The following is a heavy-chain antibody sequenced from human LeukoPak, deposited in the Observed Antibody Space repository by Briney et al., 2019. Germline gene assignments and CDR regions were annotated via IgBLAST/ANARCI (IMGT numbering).Heavy chain of an antibody. V-gene: IGHV1-2*02. D-gene: IGHD7-27*01. CDR1: GYTFTGYY. Sequence: ASEKVSCKASGYTFTGYYIHWVRQAPGQGLEWVGWINANSGGTNYAQKFQGRVTMTRDTSISTAYMELSSLTSDDTAVYYCAGANWAAGVAFDYWGQGTLVTVSS. J-gene: IGHJ4*02. CDR2: INANSGGT. CDR3: AGANWAAGVAFDY.